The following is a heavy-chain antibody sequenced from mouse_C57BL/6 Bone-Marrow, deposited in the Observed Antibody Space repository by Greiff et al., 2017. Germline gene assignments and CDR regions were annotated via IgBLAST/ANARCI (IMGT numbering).Heavy chain of an antibody. D-gene: IGHD2-4*01. J-gene: IGHJ1*03. CDR2: ILPGSGSP. V-gene: IGHV1-9*01. CDR3: ARGGGLRREDWYFDV. CDR1: GYTFTGYW. Sequence: QVQLQQSGAELMKPGASVKLSCKATGYTFTGYWIEWVKQRPGHGLEWIGEILPGSGSPNYNEKFKGKATFTADTSSNTAYMQLGSLTTEASAIYYWARGGGLRREDWYFDVWGTGTTVTGSS.